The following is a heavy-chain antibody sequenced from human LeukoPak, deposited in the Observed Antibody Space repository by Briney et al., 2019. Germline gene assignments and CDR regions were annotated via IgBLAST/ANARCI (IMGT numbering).Heavy chain of an antibody. CDR3: ATGLVITTIDY. V-gene: IGHV3-23*01. D-gene: IGHD3-22*01. CDR1: GFTFSSYA. Sequence: GALRLSCAASGFTFSSYAMSWVRQAPGKGLEWVSAISGSGGSTYYADSVKGRFTISRDNSKNTLYLQMNSLRAEDTAVYYCATGLVITTIDYWGQGTLVTVSS. CDR2: ISGSGGST. J-gene: IGHJ4*02.